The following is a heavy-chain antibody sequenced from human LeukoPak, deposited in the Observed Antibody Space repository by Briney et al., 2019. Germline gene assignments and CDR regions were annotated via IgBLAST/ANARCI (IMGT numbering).Heavy chain of an antibody. CDR1: GYTFTSYG. CDR3: AILVGVLTGPDAFDI. J-gene: IGHJ3*02. CDR2: ISAYNGNT. D-gene: IGHD3-9*01. Sequence: ASVKVSCXASGYTFTSYGISWVRQAPGQGLEWMGWISAYNGNTNYAQKLQGRVTMTTDTSTSTAYMELRGLRSDDTAVYYCAILVGVLTGPDAFDIWGQGTMVTVSS. V-gene: IGHV1-18*01.